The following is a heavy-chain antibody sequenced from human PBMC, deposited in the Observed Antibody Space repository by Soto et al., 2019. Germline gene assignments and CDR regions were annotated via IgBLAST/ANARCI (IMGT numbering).Heavy chain of an antibody. J-gene: IGHJ5*01. D-gene: IGHD3-10*01. V-gene: IGHV3-23*01. Sequence: EVQLLESGGGLVQPGGSLRLSCAASGFIFSSYDMAWVRQAPGKGLEWVSTVSSSADATQYADAVKGRFTISRDNSKNTQYLEMNNLGDEDTATYYCAKSYFFSWYDSWGQGTLVTVSS. CDR3: AKSYFFSWYDS. CDR1: GFIFSSYD. CDR2: VSSSADAT.